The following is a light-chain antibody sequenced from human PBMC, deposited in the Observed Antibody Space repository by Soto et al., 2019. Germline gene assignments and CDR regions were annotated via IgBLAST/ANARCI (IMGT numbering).Light chain of an antibody. CDR2: GAT. Sequence: EIVLTQSPGTLSLSPGERGTLSCRASQTISSTYITWYQHRPGQAPRLVMFGATKRATGIPDRFTGDGSGTAFTLTISRVEPEDSAVYYCQQNGYPPKTSGQGTKVE. J-gene: IGKJ1*01. CDR3: QQNGYPPKT. V-gene: IGKV3-20*01. CDR1: QTISSTY.